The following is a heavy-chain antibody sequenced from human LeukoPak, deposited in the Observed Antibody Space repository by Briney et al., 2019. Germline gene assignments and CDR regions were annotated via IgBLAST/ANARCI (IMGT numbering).Heavy chain of an antibody. CDR1: RFTFSNHY. CDR3: ARPRYNWNYGIDY. J-gene: IGHJ4*02. V-gene: IGHV3-48*01. D-gene: IGHD1-7*01. Sequence: GGSLRLSCVASRFTFSNHYMSWVRQAPGKGLEWVSYISSSSSTIYYADSVKGRFTISRDNAKNSLYLQMNSLRAEDTAVYYCARPRYNWNYGIDYWGQGTLVTVSS. CDR2: ISSSSSTI.